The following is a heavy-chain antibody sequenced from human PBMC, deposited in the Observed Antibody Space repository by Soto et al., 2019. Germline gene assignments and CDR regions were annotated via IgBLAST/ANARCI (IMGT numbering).Heavy chain of an antibody. D-gene: IGHD3-3*01. CDR2: IYYSGST. V-gene: IGHV4-31*03. J-gene: IGHJ5*02. CDR1: GGSISSGGYY. CDR3: ARGRNVLRFLEWSNWFDP. Sequence: SETLSLTCTVSGGSISSGGYYWSWIRQHPGKGLEWIGYIYYSGSTYYNPSLKNRVTISVDTSKNQFSLKLSSVTAADTAVYYCARGRNVLRFLEWSNWFDPWGQGTLVTVSS.